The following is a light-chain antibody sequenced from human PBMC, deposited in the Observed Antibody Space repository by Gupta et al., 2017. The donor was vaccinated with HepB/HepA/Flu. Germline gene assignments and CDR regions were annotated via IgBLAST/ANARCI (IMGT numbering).Light chain of an antibody. CDR1: RSVSNS. J-gene: IGKJ5*01. CDR2: DAS. CDR3: HQRSSWPPIT. Sequence: EIVFTQSPATLSLSPGERATLSCRASRSVSNSLAWYQQKDGQAATLVIYDASNRGAGITARCSGSGSGTDFTLTISSLEPEDFAVYYCHQRSSWPPITFGQGTRVE. V-gene: IGKV3-11*01.